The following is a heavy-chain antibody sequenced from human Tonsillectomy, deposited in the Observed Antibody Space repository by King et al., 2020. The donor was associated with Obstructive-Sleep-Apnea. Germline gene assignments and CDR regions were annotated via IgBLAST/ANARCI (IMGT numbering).Heavy chain of an antibody. CDR3: TTQEGDPSSWDVAYYFDY. CDR2: IKSKTDGGTT. V-gene: IGHV3-15*01. J-gene: IGHJ4*02. D-gene: IGHD6-13*01. Sequence: VQLVQSGGGLVKPGGSLRLSCAASGFTFSNAWMSWVRQAPGKGLEWVGRIKSKTDGGTTDYAAPVKGRFTISRDDSKNTLYLQMNSLKTEDTAVYYCTTQEGDPSSWDVAYYFDYWGQGTLVTVSS. CDR1: GFTFSNAW.